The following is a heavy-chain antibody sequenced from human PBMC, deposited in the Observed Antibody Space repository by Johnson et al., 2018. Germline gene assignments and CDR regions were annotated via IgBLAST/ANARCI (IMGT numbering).Heavy chain of an antibody. CDR2: ISGGGGAT. V-gene: IGHV3-23*04. CDR3: AKGGLYGSGFLYYSYFYMDG. CDR1: GFKFSSHA. J-gene: IGHJ6*03. Sequence: VQLVQSGGGVVQPGRSLRLSCAASGFKFSSHAMTWVRQAPGKGLEWVSLISGGGGATYYADSVKGRLTIPRDNYKTTTYLQMPRLRGDDTGGYSCAKGGLYGSGFLYYSYFYMDGWGKGTTVTVSS. D-gene: IGHD3-10*01.